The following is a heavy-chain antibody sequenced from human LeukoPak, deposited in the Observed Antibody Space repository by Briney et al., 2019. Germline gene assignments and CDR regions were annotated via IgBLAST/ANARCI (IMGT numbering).Heavy chain of an antibody. CDR2: MNEDGSGR. CDR1: GFTFTSAW. V-gene: IGHV3-7*01. J-gene: IGHJ5*02. CDR3: AAWFGESVP. Sequence: GRSLRLSCAASGFTFTSAWMSWLRQTPEKGLEWVAHMNEDGSGRFYVDSAKGRFTISRDDTQNSVYLQMNSLRVEDTAVYYCAAWFGESVPWGQGTLVTVSS. D-gene: IGHD3-10*01.